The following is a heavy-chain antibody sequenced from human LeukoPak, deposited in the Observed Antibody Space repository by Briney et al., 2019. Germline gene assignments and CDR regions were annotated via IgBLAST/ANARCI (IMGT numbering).Heavy chain of an antibody. CDR2: INPSGGST. CDR1: GYTFTGYY. J-gene: IGHJ5*02. V-gene: IGHV1-46*01. Sequence: ASVKVSCKASGYTFTGYYMHWVRQAPGQGLGWMGIINPSGGSTSYAQKFQGRGTMTSDTSTSTVYMELSSLTSEDTAVYYCTRLRRVDGRIDTCGQGTLVTVSS. D-gene: IGHD5-24*01. CDR3: TRLRRVDGRIDT.